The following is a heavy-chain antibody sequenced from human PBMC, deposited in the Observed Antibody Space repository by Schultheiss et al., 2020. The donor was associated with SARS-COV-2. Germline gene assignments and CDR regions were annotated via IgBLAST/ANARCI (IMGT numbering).Heavy chain of an antibody. CDR2: IIPIFGTA. CDR3: ARDWALSSGYHNDAFDI. V-gene: IGHV1-69*13. J-gene: IGHJ3*02. D-gene: IGHD3-22*01. Sequence: SVKVSCKASGGTFSSYAISWVRQAPGQGLEWMGGIIPIFGTANYAQKFQGRVTITADESTSTAYMELSGLRSEDTAVYYCARDWALSSGYHNDAFDIWGQGTMVTVSS. CDR1: GGTFSSYA.